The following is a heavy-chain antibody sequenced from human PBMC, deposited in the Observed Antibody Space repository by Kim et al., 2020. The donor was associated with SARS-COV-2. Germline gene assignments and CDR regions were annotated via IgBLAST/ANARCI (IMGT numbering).Heavy chain of an antibody. J-gene: IGHJ4*02. Sequence: GGSLRLSCVASGFTFSDYAMHWVRLAPGKGPEWVAVVSSSADIKIYTDSGKGRFTISRDNSKNTLYLQMNSLTHEDTAIYYCARDFIGGSPDYFDYWGQGTLVTVSS. V-gene: IGHV3-30*03. CDR1: GFTFSDYA. D-gene: IGHD6-25*01. CDR2: VSSSADIK. CDR3: ARDFIGGSPDYFDY.